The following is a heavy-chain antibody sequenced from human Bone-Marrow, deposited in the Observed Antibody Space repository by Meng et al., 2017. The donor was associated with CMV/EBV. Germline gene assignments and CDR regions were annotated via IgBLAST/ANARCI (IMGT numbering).Heavy chain of an antibody. J-gene: IGHJ6*02. D-gene: IGHD1-7*01. V-gene: IGHV3-66*01. Sequence: GESLKISCAASGLTVGDTYMSWVRQAPGKGLEWVSVIYSGGSTYYADSVKGRFTISRDNAKNSLYLQISSLRAEDTAVYYCVRDPSATTGGMDVWGQGTTVTVSS. CDR3: VRDPSATTGGMDV. CDR1: GLTVGDTY. CDR2: IYSGGST.